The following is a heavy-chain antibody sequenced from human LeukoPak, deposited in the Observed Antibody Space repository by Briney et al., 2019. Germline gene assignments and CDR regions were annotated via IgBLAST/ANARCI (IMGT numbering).Heavy chain of an antibody. D-gene: IGHD5-18*01. CDR2: IYYSGST. Sequence: PSETLSLTCTVSGGSISSYYWSWIRQPPGKGLEWIGYIYYSGSTNYNPSLKSRVTISVDTSKNQFSLKLSSVTAADTAVYYCARGQRGYSYGPSDYWGQGTLVTVSS. V-gene: IGHV4-59*01. CDR3: ARGQRGYSYGPSDY. J-gene: IGHJ4*02. CDR1: GGSISSYY.